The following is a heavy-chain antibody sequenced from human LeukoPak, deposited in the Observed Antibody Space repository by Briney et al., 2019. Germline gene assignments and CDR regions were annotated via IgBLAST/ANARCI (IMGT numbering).Heavy chain of an antibody. V-gene: IGHV4-61*02. CDR3: ARDLGYGEFDY. D-gene: IGHD4-17*01. J-gene: IGHJ4*02. Sequence: SETLSLTCTVSGGSISSGSYYWSWIRQPAGKGLEWIGRIYTSGSTNYNPSLKSRVTISVDTSKNQFSLKLSSVTAADTAVYYCARDLGYGEFDYWGQGTLVTVSS. CDR1: GGSISSGSYY. CDR2: IYTSGST.